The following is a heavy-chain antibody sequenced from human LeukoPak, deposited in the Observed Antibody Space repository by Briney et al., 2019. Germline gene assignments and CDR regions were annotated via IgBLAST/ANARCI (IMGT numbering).Heavy chain of an antibody. CDR2: INHSGST. Sequence: SETLSLTCAVYSESFSGYSYIWIRQPPGKGLDWIGKINHSGSTNYNPSLKSRVTMSVDTSKNQFSLKLSSVTAADTAVYYCATGRDADSARGYYDMDVWGQGTTVTVSS. V-gene: IGHV4-34*01. CDR3: ATGRDADSARGYYDMDV. D-gene: IGHD5-24*01. CDR1: SESFSGYS. J-gene: IGHJ6*02.